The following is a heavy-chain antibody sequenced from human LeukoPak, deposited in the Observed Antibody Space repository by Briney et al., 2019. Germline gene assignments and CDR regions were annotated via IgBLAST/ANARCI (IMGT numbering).Heavy chain of an antibody. J-gene: IGHJ4*02. CDR2: MNPNSGNT. V-gene: IGHV1-8*01. CDR3: ATDRYYYDSSGYQSAVFSY. D-gene: IGHD3-22*01. CDR1: GYTFTSYD. Sequence: GASVKVSCKASGYTFTSYDINWVRQATGQGLEWMGWMNPNSGNTGYAQKFQGRVTMTRNTSISTAYMELSSLRSDDTAVYYCATDRYYYDSSGYQSAVFSYWGQGTLVTVSS.